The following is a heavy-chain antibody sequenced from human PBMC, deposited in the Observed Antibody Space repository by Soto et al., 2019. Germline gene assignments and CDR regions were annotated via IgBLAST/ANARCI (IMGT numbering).Heavy chain of an antibody. Sequence: SETLSLTCTVSGGSIYRSGYYWGWIRQPPGRGLEWIGNIDYNGVTYSNPSLKSRVTISKDTSKNQFSLKLTSVTAADTALYYCGKVLVGATGHTDSDSWGPGTLVTVSS. D-gene: IGHD2-15*01. CDR1: GGSIYRSGYY. J-gene: IGHJ4*02. CDR2: IDYNGVT. V-gene: IGHV4-39*01. CDR3: GKVLVGATGHTDSDS.